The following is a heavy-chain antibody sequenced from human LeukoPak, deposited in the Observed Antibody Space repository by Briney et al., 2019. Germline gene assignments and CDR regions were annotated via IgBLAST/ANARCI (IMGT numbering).Heavy chain of an antibody. J-gene: IGHJ4*02. V-gene: IGHV3-23*01. CDR3: AKKWPTLGGTTVAFES. D-gene: IGHD1-1*01. CDR1: GFTFRDYA. Sequence: GGSLRLSCVASGFTFRDYAMSWVRQAPGKGLEWVSTMSGDTLSTWYADSVKGRFTITRDNSKNTVYLQMNSLTSDDTALYYCAKKWPTLGGTTVAFESWGQGTLVTVSS. CDR2: MSGDTLST.